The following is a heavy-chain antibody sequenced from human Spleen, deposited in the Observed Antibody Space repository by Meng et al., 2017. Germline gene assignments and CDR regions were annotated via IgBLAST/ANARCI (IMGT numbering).Heavy chain of an antibody. J-gene: IGHJ3*02. D-gene: IGHD3-22*01. CDR3: ARPDYYDSNNAFDI. CDR2: IYPGDSDT. Sequence: GESLKISCKASGYSFTSYWIAWVRQMPGKGLEWMGIIYPGDSDTRYSPSFQGQVTISADKSISTAYLQWSSLKASDTAMYYCARPDYYDSNNAFDIWGQGTMVTVSS. CDR1: GYSFTSYW. V-gene: IGHV5-51*01.